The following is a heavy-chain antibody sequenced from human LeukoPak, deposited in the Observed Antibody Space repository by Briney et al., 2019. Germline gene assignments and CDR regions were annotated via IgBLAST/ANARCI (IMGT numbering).Heavy chain of an antibody. J-gene: IGHJ4*02. V-gene: IGHV3-7*01. CDR2: IKQDGSEK. CDR3: ARPRWGANIVGATVPYD. Sequence: GGSLRLSCAASGFTFSSYWMTWVRQAPGKGLEWVANIKQDGSEKYYVDSVKGRFTISRDNAKNSLYLQMNSLRAEDTAVYYCARPRWGANIVGATVPYDWGQGTLVTVSS. CDR1: GFTFSSYW. D-gene: IGHD1-26*01.